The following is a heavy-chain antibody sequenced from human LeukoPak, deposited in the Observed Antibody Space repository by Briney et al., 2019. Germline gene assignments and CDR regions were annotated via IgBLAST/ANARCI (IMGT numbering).Heavy chain of an antibody. Sequence: PSETLSLTCTVSGGSISSGSYYWSWIRQPAGKGLEWIGRIYTSGGTNYNPSLKSRVTISVDTSKNQFSLKLTSVTAADTAVYYCASGPSYYGRKPDYWGQGTLVTVSS. V-gene: IGHV4-61*02. D-gene: IGHD3-10*01. CDR2: IYTSGGT. CDR1: GGSISSGSYY. CDR3: ASGPSYYGRKPDY. J-gene: IGHJ4*02.